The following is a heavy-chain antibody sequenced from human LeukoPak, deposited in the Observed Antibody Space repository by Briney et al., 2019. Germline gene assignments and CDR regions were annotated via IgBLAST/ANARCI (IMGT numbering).Heavy chain of an antibody. J-gene: IGHJ4*02. V-gene: IGHV3-74*01. D-gene: IGHD3-9*01. CDR1: GFTFNSYY. CDR2: ISGDGTNI. CDR3: AKSNYDILTGLLSPFDY. Sequence: GGSLRLSCVASGFTFNSYYMQWVRQDPRKGLVWVSRISGDGTNIDYADSVRGRFTISRDNAKNTVYLQMNTLRVEDTAVYYCAKSNYDILTGLLSPFDYWGQGTLVTVSS.